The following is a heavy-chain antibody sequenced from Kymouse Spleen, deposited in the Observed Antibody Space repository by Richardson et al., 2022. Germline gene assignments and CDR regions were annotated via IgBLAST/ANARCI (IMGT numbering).Heavy chain of an antibody. Sequence: QLQLQESGPGLVKPSETLSLTCTVSGGSISSSSYYWGWIRQPPGKGLEWIGSIYYSGSTYYNPSLKSRVTISVDTSKNQFSLKLSSVTAADTAVYYCARRIVGATPYYYYGMDVWGQGTTVTVSS. CDR2: IYYSGST. D-gene: IGHD1-26*01. V-gene: IGHV4-39*01. CDR3: ARRIVGATPYYYYGMDV. CDR1: GGSISSSSYY. J-gene: IGHJ6*02.